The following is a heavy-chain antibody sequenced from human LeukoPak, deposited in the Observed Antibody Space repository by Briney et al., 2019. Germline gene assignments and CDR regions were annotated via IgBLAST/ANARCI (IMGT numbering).Heavy chain of an antibody. J-gene: IGHJ3*02. D-gene: IGHD3-22*01. V-gene: IGHV4-59*13. CDR2: IYYSGIT. CDR1: GDSISSFY. CDR3: ARARYYDRIRGDAFDI. Sequence: SETLSLTCSVSGDSISSFYWSWIRQSPGKGLEWIGYIYYSGITNYNPSLKSRVTISVHTSKTQFSLKLTSVTAADTAVYYCARARYYDRIRGDAFDIWGQGTMVAASS.